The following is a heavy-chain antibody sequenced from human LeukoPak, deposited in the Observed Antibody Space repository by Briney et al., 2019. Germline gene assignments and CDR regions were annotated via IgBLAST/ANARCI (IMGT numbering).Heavy chain of an antibody. D-gene: IGHD5-24*01. Sequence: MPGGSLRLSCAASGFTFSSYSMNWVRQAPGKGLEWVSCISGSSSYIYSADSVKGRFTISRHNAKNSLYLQMNSLRAEDTAVYYCARDGYNFRGIDYWGQGTLVTVSS. CDR2: ISGSSSYI. V-gene: IGHV3-21*01. CDR1: GFTFSSYS. CDR3: ARDGYNFRGIDY. J-gene: IGHJ4*02.